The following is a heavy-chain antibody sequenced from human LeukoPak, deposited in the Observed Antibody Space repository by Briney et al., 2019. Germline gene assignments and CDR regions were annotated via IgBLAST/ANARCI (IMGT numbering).Heavy chain of an antibody. D-gene: IGHD6-13*01. V-gene: IGHV3-23*01. CDR3: AKDREHIAAAGTFDY. CDR1: GFTFRSYD. CDR2: ISGSGGST. J-gene: IGHJ4*02. Sequence: PGGSLRLSCAASGFTFRSYDLSWVRQAPGGGLEWVSVISGSGGSTYSADSVKGRFTISRDNSKNTLYLQMNSLRPDDTAVYFCAKDREHIAAAGTFDYWGQGTLVTVSA.